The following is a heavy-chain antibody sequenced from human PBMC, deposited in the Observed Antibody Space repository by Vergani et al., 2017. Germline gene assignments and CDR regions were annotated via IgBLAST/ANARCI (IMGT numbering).Heavy chain of an antibody. D-gene: IGHD3-3*01. Sequence: EVQLVESGGSLVKPGGSLRLSCAASGFTFNNAWMSWVRQAPGKGLEWVGRIKSKVGGGTTDYAAPVKGRFTISRDDSKNTLYLQMNSLRAEDTAVYYCARDFWSGYQVYYYYGMDVWGQGTTVTVSS. CDR2: IKSKVGGGTT. V-gene: IGHV3-15*01. CDR1: GFTFNNAW. J-gene: IGHJ6*02. CDR3: ARDFWSGYQVYYYYGMDV.